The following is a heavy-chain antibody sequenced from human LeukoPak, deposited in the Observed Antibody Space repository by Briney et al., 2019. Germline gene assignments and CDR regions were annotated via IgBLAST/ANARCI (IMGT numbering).Heavy chain of an antibody. Sequence: GASVKVSCKASGGTFTSYGISWVRQAPGQGLEWMGWISAYNGNTNYAQKLQGRVTMTTDTSTSTAYMELRSLRSDDTAVYYCARDISLTGYYDSSGYYSRPNFDYWGQGTLVTVSS. CDR1: GGTFTSYG. V-gene: IGHV1-18*01. CDR2: ISAYNGNT. D-gene: IGHD3-22*01. CDR3: ARDISLTGYYDSSGYYSRPNFDY. J-gene: IGHJ4*02.